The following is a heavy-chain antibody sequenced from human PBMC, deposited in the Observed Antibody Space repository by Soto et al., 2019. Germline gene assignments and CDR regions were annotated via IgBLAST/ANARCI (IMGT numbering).Heavy chain of an antibody. Sequence: EVQLVESGGGLVQPGGSLRLSCAASGFTFSSYWMTWVRQAPGKGLEWVANIKQDESKRYYVDSVEGRFTISRDNAKTSLFLQMNSLRAEDTAVYYCARDSSPSYSSRWYDAFDIWGQGTMVTVSS. V-gene: IGHV3-7*05. CDR1: GFTFSSYW. CDR3: ARDSSPSYSSRWYDAFDI. D-gene: IGHD6-13*01. CDR2: IKQDESKR. J-gene: IGHJ3*02.